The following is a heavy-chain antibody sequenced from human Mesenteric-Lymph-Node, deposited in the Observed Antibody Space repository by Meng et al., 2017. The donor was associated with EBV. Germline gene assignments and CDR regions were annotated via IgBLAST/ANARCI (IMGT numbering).Heavy chain of an antibody. Sequence: VAGGGCIQPGRSLILSCAASGFTFGLYAMQWVRQAPGKGLEWVAVISYDESNKQYVDSVKGRFTISRDNSKSTLYLQMNSLRPEDTAVYYCARDNVLGGGTRGYFDYWGQGNLVTVSS. J-gene: IGHJ4*02. CDR3: ARDNVLGGGTRGYFDY. D-gene: IGHD1-26*01. CDR2: ISYDESNK. CDR1: GFTFGLYA. V-gene: IGHV3-30-3*01.